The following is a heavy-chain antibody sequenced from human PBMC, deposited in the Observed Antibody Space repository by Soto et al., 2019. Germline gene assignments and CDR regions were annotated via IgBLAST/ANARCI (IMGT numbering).Heavy chain of an antibody. D-gene: IGHD5-12*01. CDR2: ISAYNGNT. V-gene: IGHV1-18*01. CDR3: ARDLVPGYTGFSDY. CDR1: GYTFSNYG. Sequence: ASVKVSCKTSGYTFSNYGINWVRQAPGQGLEWMGWISAYNGNTNFAQKLQGRVSLTTDTSSTTAYMELRSLTSDDTAVYYCARDLVPGYTGFSDYWSQGTLVPVSS. J-gene: IGHJ4*02.